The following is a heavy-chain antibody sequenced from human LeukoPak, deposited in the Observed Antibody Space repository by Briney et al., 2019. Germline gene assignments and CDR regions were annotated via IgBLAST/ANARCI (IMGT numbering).Heavy chain of an antibody. CDR1: GGSISSYY. V-gene: IGHV4-59*08. CDR2: IYYSGST. J-gene: IGHJ4*02. D-gene: IGHD2-8*01. CDR3: ARHRVVMRKRIEYYFDH. Sequence: SETLSLTCTVSGGSISSYYWSWIRQPPGKGLEWIGYIYYSGSTNYNPSLKSRVTISVDTSKNQFSLKLSSVTAADTAVYYCARHRVVMRKRIEYYFDHWGRGTLVTVSS.